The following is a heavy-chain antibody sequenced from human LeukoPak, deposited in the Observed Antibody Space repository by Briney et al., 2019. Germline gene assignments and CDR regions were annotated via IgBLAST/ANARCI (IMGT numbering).Heavy chain of an antibody. J-gene: IGHJ4*02. CDR3: ARGTGNIGDYFDY. V-gene: IGHV4-39*07. Sequence: PSETLSLTCTVSGGSISSSSHYWGWIRQPPEKGLEWIGSIYYSGSTYYNPSLKSRVTISVDTSKNQFSLKLSFVTAADTAVYYCARGTGNIGDYFDYWGQGTLVTVSS. CDR2: IYYSGST. D-gene: IGHD2/OR15-2a*01. CDR1: GGSISSSSHY.